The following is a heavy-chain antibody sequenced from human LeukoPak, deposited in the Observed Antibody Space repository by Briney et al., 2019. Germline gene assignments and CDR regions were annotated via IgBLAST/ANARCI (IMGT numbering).Heavy chain of an antibody. CDR1: GGSISSYY. D-gene: IGHD3-10*01. V-gene: IGHV4-4*07. Sequence: SETLSLTCTVSGGSISSYYWSWIRQPAGKGLEWIGRIYTSGSTNYNPSLKSRVTMSVDTSKNQFSLKLSSVTAADTAVYYCAREAHTTLLWFGELSQDYYYYMDVWGKGTTVTVSS. J-gene: IGHJ6*03. CDR3: AREAHTTLLWFGELSQDYYYYMDV. CDR2: IYTSGST.